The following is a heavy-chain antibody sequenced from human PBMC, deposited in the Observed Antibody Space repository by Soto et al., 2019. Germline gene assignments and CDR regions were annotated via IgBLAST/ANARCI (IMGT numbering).Heavy chain of an antibody. Sequence: GGSLRLSCAASGFTFSSYAMSWVRQAPGKGLEWVSAISGSGGSTYYAESVKGRFTISRDNSKNTLYLQMNSLRAEDTAVYYCAKGTWIQLWLAFDYWGQGTLVTVPQ. CDR3: AKGTWIQLWLAFDY. D-gene: IGHD5-18*01. CDR2: ISGSGGST. J-gene: IGHJ4*02. CDR1: GFTFSSYA. V-gene: IGHV3-23*01.